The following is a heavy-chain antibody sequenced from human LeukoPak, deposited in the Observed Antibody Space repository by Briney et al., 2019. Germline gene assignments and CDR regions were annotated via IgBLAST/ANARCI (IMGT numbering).Heavy chain of an antibody. J-gene: IGHJ5*02. D-gene: IGHD3-16*01. CDR2: IDYSGHT. V-gene: IGHV4-39*01. CDR1: GASISSSSRADYFF. Sequence: PSETLSLTCTVSGASISSSSRADYFFWGWNRQAPGKGLEWIGSIDYSGHTYYNPSLKTRATISVDTPKNQFSLSLRSVTAADTAVYYCARPLYNSWDRFDPWGQGTLITVS. CDR3: ARPLYNSWDRFDP.